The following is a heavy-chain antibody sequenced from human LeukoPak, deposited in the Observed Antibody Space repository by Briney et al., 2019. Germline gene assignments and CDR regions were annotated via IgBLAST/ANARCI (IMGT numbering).Heavy chain of an antibody. Sequence: SETLSLTRSVSGDSITSGGYYWAWLRQPPGNGLEWIGSVYYSGSIKYNPSLKGRVSISRDMSKNQFSLNLNSVDATDTAVYYCARRDYAAWFDPWGQGTLVTVSS. J-gene: IGHJ5*02. D-gene: IGHD4/OR15-4a*01. CDR1: GDSITSGGYY. CDR3: ARRDYAAWFDP. CDR2: VYYSGSI. V-gene: IGHV4-39*07.